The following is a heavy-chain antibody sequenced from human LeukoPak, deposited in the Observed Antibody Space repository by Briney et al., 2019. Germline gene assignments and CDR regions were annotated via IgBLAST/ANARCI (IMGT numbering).Heavy chain of an antibody. CDR2: FDPEGGET. D-gene: IGHD3-10*01. J-gene: IGHJ5*02. Sequence: ASVKVSCKVSGYTLTELSMHWVRQAPGKGLEWMGGFDPEGGETIYAQKFQGRVTMTEDTSTDTAYMELSSLRSEDTAVYYCATDREVRGVYNWFDPWGQGTLVTVSS. V-gene: IGHV1-24*01. CDR1: GYTLTELS. CDR3: ATDREVRGVYNWFDP.